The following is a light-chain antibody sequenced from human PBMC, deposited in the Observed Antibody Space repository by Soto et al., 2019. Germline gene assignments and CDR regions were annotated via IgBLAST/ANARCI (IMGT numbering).Light chain of an antibody. Sequence: QPVLTQSPSASASLGASVKLTCTLSTGHINNAIAWHQQQPEKGPRFLMKLNSDGSHTKGDGIFDRFSGSSSGSERYLTISSLQSEDEADYYCQTWGTGIVVFGGGTKVTVL. J-gene: IGLJ2*01. CDR1: TGHINNA. CDR3: QTWGTGIVV. V-gene: IGLV4-69*01. CDR2: LNSDGSH.